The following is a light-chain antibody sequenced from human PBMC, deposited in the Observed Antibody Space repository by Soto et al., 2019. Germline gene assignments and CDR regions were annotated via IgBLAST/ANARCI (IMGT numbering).Light chain of an antibody. CDR1: SSDVGNNDF. CDR2: EVS. V-gene: IGLV2-11*01. J-gene: IGLJ1*01. CDR3: CSYADTVYV. Sequence: QSALTQPPSVSGSPGQSVTISCTGTSSDVGNNDFVSWYQQHPGKAPKLVIFEVSKRSSGVPDRFSGSKSGNTASLTISGLQAEDEADYYCCSYADTVYVFGIGTKITVL.